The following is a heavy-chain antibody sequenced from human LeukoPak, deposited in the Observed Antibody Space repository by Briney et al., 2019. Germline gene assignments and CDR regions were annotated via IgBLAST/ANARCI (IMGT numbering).Heavy chain of an antibody. CDR3: ATGGPGYFDWLLQPYYYYYMDV. J-gene: IGHJ6*03. Sequence: ASVTVSFKASGYTFTIYDINWVRQATGQGREGMGWMNPNSGNTGYAQKFQGRVTMTRNTSISTAYMELSSLRSEDTAVYYCATGGPGYFDWLLQPYYYYYMDVWGKGTTVTVSS. V-gene: IGHV1-8*01. CDR2: MNPNSGNT. CDR1: GYTFTIYD. D-gene: IGHD3-9*01.